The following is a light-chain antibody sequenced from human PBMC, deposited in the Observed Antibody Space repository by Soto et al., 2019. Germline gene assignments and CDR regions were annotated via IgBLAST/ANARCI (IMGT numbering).Light chain of an antibody. CDR1: QDVNIW. J-gene: IGKJ4*01. CDR3: QQGKDFPLT. V-gene: IGKV1-12*01. CDR2: RAS. Sequence: DIQVTQSPSSVSASVGDRVTITCRACQDVNIWLGWYQQKPGLAPKLLIYRASSLLGGVPSRFSGSGSGTDVTLTISHLQPEDLATCNCQQGKDFPLTFGGGTNVDIK.